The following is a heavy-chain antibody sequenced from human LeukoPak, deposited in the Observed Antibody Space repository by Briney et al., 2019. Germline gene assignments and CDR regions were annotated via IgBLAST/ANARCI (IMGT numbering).Heavy chain of an antibody. CDR3: ARGDPYYAYGMDV. CDR1: GYIFTSYW. J-gene: IGHJ6*02. V-gene: IGHV5-10-1*01. CDR2: IDPSDSYT. Sequence: GESLRFSNKGSGYIFTSYWNSWVRQMPGKGLEWMGRIDPSDSYTNYSPSFQGHVTISADKSISTAYLQWSSLKASDTAMYYCARGDPYYAYGMDVWGQGPPVTVSS.